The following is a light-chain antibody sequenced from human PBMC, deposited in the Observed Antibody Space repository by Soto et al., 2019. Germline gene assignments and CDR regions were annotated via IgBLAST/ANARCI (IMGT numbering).Light chain of an antibody. CDR1: RSDIGTYNY. J-gene: IGLJ1*01. CDR2: DVS. Sequence: SVLTRPASMSGSPGQSITISCTGTRSDIGTYNYLSWYQQHPGKAPRLVISDVSNRPSGVSNRFSGSKSGNTASLTITGFQSEDEADYYCMSYTTTSSFVFGSGTKVTVL. CDR3: MSYTTTSSFV. V-gene: IGLV2-14*03.